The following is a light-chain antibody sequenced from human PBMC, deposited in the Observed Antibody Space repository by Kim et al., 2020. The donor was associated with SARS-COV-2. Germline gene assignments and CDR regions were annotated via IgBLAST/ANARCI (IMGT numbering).Light chain of an antibody. CDR2: WAS. CDR1: QTVLYNSNNKNY. V-gene: IGKV4-1*01. J-gene: IGKJ2*03. Sequence: RATLNYTSSQTVLYNSNNKNYLAWYQQKPGQAPKLLIYWASIRESGVSDRFSGSGSETDFTLTISSLQAEDVAVYYCQQYYSTPPSFGQGTKLEI. CDR3: QQYYSTPPS.